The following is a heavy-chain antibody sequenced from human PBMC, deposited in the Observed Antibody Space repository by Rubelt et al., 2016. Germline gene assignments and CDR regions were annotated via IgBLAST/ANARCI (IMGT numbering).Heavy chain of an antibody. J-gene: IGHJ3*02. V-gene: IGHV3-74*01. CDR3: VRDVRDFDWLTIADAFDI. Sequence: QVPGKGLVWVSRINSDGSSTSYVDSVKGRFTISRDNAKNTLYLQMNSLRDEDPAVYYCVRDVRDFDWLTIADAFDIWGQGTMVTVSS. D-gene: IGHD3-9*01. CDR2: INSDGSST.